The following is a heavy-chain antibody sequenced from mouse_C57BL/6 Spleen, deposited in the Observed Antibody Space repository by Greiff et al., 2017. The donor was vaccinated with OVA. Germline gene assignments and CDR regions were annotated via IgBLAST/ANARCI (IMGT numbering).Heavy chain of an antibody. J-gene: IGHJ2*01. CDR1: GFTFSDAW. D-gene: IGHD2-4*01. V-gene: IGHV6-6*01. CDR2: IRNKANNHAT. Sequence: AGGSMKLSCAASGFTFSDAWMDWVRQSPEKGLEWVADIRNKANNHATYYAESVKGRFTISRDDSNRSVYLQMNSLMAEDTGIYYCTGNEYDEGTYYWGQGTTLTVSS. CDR3: TGNEYDEGTYY.